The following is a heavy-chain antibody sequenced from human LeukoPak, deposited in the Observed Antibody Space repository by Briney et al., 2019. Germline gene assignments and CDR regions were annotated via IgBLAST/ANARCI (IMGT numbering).Heavy chain of an antibody. V-gene: IGHV2-5*02. Sequence: LSLTCTVSGGSISSSSCYWGWIRQPPGKGLEWLALIYWDDDKRYSPSLKSRLTITKDTSKNQVVLTMTNMDPVDTATYYCAHVTAMVDTPFDYWGQGTLVTVSS. CDR1: GGSISSSSCY. D-gene: IGHD5-18*01. CDR2: IYWDDDK. J-gene: IGHJ4*02. CDR3: AHVTAMVDTPFDY.